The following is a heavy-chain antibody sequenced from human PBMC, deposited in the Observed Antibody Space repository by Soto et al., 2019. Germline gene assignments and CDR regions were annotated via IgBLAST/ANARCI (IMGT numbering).Heavy chain of an antibody. CDR3: ARDQGWHALVWWFDP. CDR2: IYPGGVNI. CDR1: GYSFTSHY. V-gene: IGHV1-46*03. D-gene: IGHD3-16*01. J-gene: IGHJ5*02. Sequence: QVQLVQSGAEVKKPGASVKVSCKAIGYSFTSHYMHWVRQAPGQGLEWMGTIYPGGVNIGYAQKFKGRVTMTKDTSTSTVYMELNSLTSEDTAVYYGARDQGWHALVWWFDPWGQGTLVTVSS.